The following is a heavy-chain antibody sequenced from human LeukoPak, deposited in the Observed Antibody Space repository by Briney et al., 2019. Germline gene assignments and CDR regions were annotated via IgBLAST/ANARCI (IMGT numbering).Heavy chain of an antibody. V-gene: IGHV4-34*01. D-gene: IGHD3-22*01. CDR3: ARDGVFHDSDGYSFDY. J-gene: IGHJ4*02. CDR1: GGSFSGYF. Sequence: SETLSLTCAVYGGSFSGYFWGWIRQPPGKGLEWIASIYHSGTTYYNPSLRNRVTLFVDTSKNQFSLKLTSLTAADTAVYYCARDGVFHDSDGYSFDYWGQGTLVTVSS. CDR2: IYHSGTT.